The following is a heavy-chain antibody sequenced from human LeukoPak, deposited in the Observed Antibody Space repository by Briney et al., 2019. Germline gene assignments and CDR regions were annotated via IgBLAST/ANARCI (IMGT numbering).Heavy chain of an antibody. V-gene: IGHV3-30*02. CDR3: AKDLGAVAGAGDAFDI. CDR2: IRYDGSNK. D-gene: IGHD6-19*01. J-gene: IGHJ3*02. CDR1: GFTFSSYG. Sequence: PGGSLRLSCAASGFTFSSYGMHWVRQAPGKGLEWVAFIRYDGSNKYYADSVKGRFTISRDNSKNTLYLQMNSLRAEDTAVYYCAKDLGAVAGAGDAFDIWGQGTMVTVSS.